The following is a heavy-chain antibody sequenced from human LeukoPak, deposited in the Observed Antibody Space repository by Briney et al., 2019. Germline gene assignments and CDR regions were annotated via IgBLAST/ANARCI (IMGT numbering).Heavy chain of an antibody. CDR3: ARYSSSWYGGYSSGWRHFDY. D-gene: IGHD6-13*01. J-gene: IGHJ4*02. Sequence: KPSETLSLTCAVYGGSFSGYYWSWIRQPPGKGLEWMGEINNSGSTNCNPSLKSRVTISVDTSKNKFSLKLSSVTAAGTAVYYCARYSSSWYGGYSSGWRHFDYWGQGALVTVSS. V-gene: IGHV4-34*01. CDR2: INNSGST. CDR1: GGSFSGYY.